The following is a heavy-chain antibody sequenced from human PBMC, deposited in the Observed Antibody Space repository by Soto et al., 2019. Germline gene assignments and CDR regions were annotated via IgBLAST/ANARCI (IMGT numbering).Heavy chain of an antibody. J-gene: IGHJ5*02. CDR2: FDPEDGET. D-gene: IGHD2-2*01. CDR1: GYTLTELS. Sequence: ASVKLSCKVSGYTLTELSMHWVRQAPGKGLEWMGGFDPEDGETIYAQKFQGRVTMTEDTSTDTAYMELSSLRSEDTAVYYCATVTPYCSSTSCYLGWFDPWGQGTLVTVSS. CDR3: ATVTPYCSSTSCYLGWFDP. V-gene: IGHV1-24*01.